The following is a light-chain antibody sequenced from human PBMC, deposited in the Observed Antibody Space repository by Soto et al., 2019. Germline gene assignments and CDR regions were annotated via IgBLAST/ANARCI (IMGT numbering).Light chain of an antibody. CDR1: SRDVGSYNL. CDR2: EVT. V-gene: IGLV2-23*02. CDR3: CSYAGSSYVV. J-gene: IGLJ2*01. Sequence: QSALTQPAPVSGSPGQSITISCTGTSRDVGSYNLVSWYQQHPGKAPKLMIYEVTKRPSGVSNRFSGSKSGNTASLTISGLQAEDEADYYCCSYAGSSYVVFGGGTKLTVL.